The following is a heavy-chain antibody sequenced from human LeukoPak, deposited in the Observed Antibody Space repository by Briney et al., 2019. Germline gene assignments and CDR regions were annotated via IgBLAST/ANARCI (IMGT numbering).Heavy chain of an antibody. V-gene: IGHV3-7*03. CDR3: AKDLFENQPAGRG. CDR2: IKKDGSEK. D-gene: IGHD1-14*01. Sequence: PGGSLRLSCGASGFTFTNHGTSWVRQAPGKGLEWVANIKKDGSEKYYVDSVKGRFTISRDNAKTSLYLQMNSLRAEDTAVYYCAKDLFENQPAGRGWGQGTLVTVSS. J-gene: IGHJ4*02. CDR1: GFTFTNHG.